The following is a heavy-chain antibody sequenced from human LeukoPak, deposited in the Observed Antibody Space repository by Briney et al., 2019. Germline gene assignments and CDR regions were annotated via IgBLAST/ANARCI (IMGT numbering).Heavy chain of an antibody. J-gene: IGHJ3*02. CDR3: ARDTTDAFDI. CDR1: GFTFGSYA. Sequence: PGGSLRLSCAASGFTFGSYAMHWVRQAPGKGLEWVAVISYDGSNKYYADSVKGRFTISRDNSKNTLYLQMNSLRAEDTAVYYCARDTTDAFDIWGQGTMVTVSS. CDR2: ISYDGSNK. D-gene: IGHD1-26*01. V-gene: IGHV3-30-3*01.